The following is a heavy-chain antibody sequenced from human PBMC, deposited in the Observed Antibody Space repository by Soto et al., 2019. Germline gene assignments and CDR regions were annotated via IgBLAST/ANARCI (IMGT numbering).Heavy chain of an antibody. CDR3: ARASIAARLFDP. D-gene: IGHD6-6*01. V-gene: IGHV4-61*01. CDR2: IYYSGST. J-gene: IGHJ5*02. Sequence: SETLSLTCTVSGGSVSSGSYYWSWIRQPPGKGLEWIGYIYYSGSTNYNPSLKSRVTISVDTSKNQFSLKLSSVTTADTAVYYCARASIAARLFDPRGQGTLVTVSS. CDR1: GGSVSSGSYY.